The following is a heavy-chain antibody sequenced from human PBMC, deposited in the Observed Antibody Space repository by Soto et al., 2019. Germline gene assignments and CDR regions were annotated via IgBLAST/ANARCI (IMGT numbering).Heavy chain of an antibody. CDR3: AKEIWYSSSWYGPYFDY. Sequence: GGSLRLSCAASGFTFSSYGMHWVRQAPGKGPEWVAVISYDGSNKYYADSVKGRFTISRDNSKNTLYLQMNSLRAEDTAVYYCAKEIWYSSSWYGPYFDYWGQGTLVTVSS. V-gene: IGHV3-30*18. D-gene: IGHD6-13*01. CDR2: ISYDGSNK. J-gene: IGHJ4*02. CDR1: GFTFSSYG.